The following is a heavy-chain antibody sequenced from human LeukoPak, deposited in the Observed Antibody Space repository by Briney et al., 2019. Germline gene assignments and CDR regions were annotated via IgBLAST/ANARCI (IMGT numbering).Heavy chain of an antibody. CDR2: ISSSSSYI. J-gene: IGHJ4*02. CDR3: ARRGDYYDSSGYDY. Sequence: GGSLRLSCAASGFTFSDYYMNWVRQAPGKGLEWVSSISSSSSYIYYADSVKGRFTISRDNAKNSLYLQMNSLRAEDTAVYYCARRGDYYDSSGYDYWGQGTLVTVSS. D-gene: IGHD3-22*01. V-gene: IGHV3-21*01. CDR1: GFTFSDYY.